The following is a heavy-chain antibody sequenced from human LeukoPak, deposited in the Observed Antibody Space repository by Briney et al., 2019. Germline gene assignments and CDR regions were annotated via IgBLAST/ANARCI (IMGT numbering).Heavy chain of an antibody. CDR2: ITDAVGST. Sequence: GGSLRLSCAASGFTFSSSSISWVRQAPGKGLEWVSAITDAVGSTHYADSVKGRFTISSDNSKNTVYLQINSLRVEDTAVYYCARDGGGSGWFLWGQGTLVTVSS. D-gene: IGHD6-19*01. V-gene: IGHV3-23*01. CDR3: ARDGGGSGWFL. J-gene: IGHJ4*02. CDR1: GFTFSSSS.